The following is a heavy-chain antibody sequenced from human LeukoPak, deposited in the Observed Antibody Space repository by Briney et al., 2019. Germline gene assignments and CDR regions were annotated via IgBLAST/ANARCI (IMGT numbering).Heavy chain of an antibody. CDR2: IYTSGST. Sequence: ASETLSLTCTVPGGFISSYYWSWIRQPAGKGLEWLGRIYTSGSTNYNPSLKSRVTMSVDTSKNQFSLKLSSVTAADTAVYYCARVGRTGSGSYYSYFDYWGQGTLVTVSS. V-gene: IGHV4-4*07. J-gene: IGHJ4*02. D-gene: IGHD3-10*01. CDR3: ARVGRTGSGSYYSYFDY. CDR1: GGFISSYY.